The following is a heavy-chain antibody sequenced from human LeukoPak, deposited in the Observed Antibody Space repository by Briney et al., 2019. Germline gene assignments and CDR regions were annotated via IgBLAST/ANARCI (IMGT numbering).Heavy chain of an antibody. CDR1: GFTFSSYE. CDR3: ARDYWFDP. V-gene: IGHV3-48*03. Sequence: GGSLRLSCAASGFTFSSYEMNWVRQAPGRGLEWISYISSAGTTKTYADSVKGRFTISRDNAKNSLYLQMNSLRAEDTAVYYCARDYWFDPWGHGTLVTVSS. CDR2: ISSAGTTK. J-gene: IGHJ5*02.